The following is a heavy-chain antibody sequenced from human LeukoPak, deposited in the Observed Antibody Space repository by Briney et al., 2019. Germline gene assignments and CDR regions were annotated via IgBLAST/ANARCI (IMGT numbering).Heavy chain of an antibody. J-gene: IGHJ6*03. CDR3: GRDALVGYFSYYYMDV. Sequence: SETLSLTCTVSGGSISSHYWTWIRQSPVKGLEWLGDISNSGSTSYNPSLKSRVTISIDTSKNQFSLKLSSVTAADTAVYYCGRDALVGYFSYYYMDVWGKGTTVTVSS. CDR2: ISNSGST. CDR1: GGSISSHY. D-gene: IGHD2-15*01. V-gene: IGHV4-59*11.